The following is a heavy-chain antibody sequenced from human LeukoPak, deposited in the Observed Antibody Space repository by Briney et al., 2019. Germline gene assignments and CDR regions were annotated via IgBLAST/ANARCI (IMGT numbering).Heavy chain of an antibody. CDR3: AKGPNSDFWSGYSHYMDV. Sequence: GGSLRLSCAASGFAFTNYVMNWVRQAPGKGLEWVSGISGSCGSTYYAASVRGRFTITRDRSKNTVFLQMSSLRAEDTAAYYCAKGPNSDFWSGYSHYMDVWGKGTTAIVSS. D-gene: IGHD3-3*01. J-gene: IGHJ6*03. CDR2: ISGSCGST. V-gene: IGHV3-23*01. CDR1: GFAFTNYV.